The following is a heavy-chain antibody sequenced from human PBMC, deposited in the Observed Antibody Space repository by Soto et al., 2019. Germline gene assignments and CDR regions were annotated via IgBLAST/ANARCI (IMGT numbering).Heavy chain of an antibody. V-gene: IGHV4-59*01. CDR2: IYSSGKT. CDR1: GASISASD. Sequence: SETLSLTCTVSGASISASDWSWIRQPPGQGLEWVASIYSSGKTDYNPSLESRVTISVATSKNQFSLNLRSVTAADTAVYYCARDLGGSSGHFDSWGQGTLVTVSS. CDR3: ARDLGGSSGHFDS. D-gene: IGHD6-19*01. J-gene: IGHJ4*02.